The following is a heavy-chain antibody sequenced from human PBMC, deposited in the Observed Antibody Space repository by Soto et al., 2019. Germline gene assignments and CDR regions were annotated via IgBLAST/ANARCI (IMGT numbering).Heavy chain of an antibody. CDR2: ISDGGDLT. V-gene: IGHV3-23*01. CDR1: EFAFSSHP. CDR3: ARRVIGSSRAFDI. J-gene: IGHJ3*02. D-gene: IGHD3-10*01. Sequence: GGSLRPSCAASEFAFSSHPMSWVRQAPEKGLEWVSGISDGGDLTYNADSVKGRFTISRDNSKDTLYLQMNSLRAEDTAVYYCARRVIGSSRAFDIWGQGTMVTVSS.